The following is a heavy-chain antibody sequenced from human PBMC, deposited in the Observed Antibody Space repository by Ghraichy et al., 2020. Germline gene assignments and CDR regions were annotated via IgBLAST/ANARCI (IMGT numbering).Heavy chain of an antibody. CDR1: GFTFSSYS. D-gene: IGHD1-26*01. V-gene: IGHV3-48*02. CDR2: ISSRSTSI. Sequence: GGSLRLSCAASGFTFSSYSMTWVRQAPGKGLEWVSYISSRSTSIQYADSVKGRFTVSRDNAKNSLYLQMNSLRDDDTAVYYCATHGIVSQSGGYSDFDHWGEGTLIIVSS. CDR3: ATHGIVSQSGGYSDFDH. J-gene: IGHJ4*02.